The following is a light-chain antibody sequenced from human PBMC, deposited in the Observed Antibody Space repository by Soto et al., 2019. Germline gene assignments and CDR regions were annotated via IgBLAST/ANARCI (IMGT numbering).Light chain of an antibody. Sequence: EIVLTQSPGTLSLSPGERATRSCRASQSVSSTYFAWYQQKPGQAPRLLIYGASSRETGIPDTFSGSGSGTDFTLTISRLEPEDFAVYYCQQYDSSPYTFGQGTKLEIK. J-gene: IGKJ2*01. CDR2: GAS. CDR1: QSVSSTY. V-gene: IGKV3-20*01. CDR3: QQYDSSPYT.